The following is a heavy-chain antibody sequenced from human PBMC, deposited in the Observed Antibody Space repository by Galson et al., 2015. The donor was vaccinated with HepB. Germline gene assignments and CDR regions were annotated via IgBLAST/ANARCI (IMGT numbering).Heavy chain of an antibody. CDR2: VYYSGTT. Sequence: LSLTCTVSGGSISSFYWSWIRQPPGKGLEWIGYVYYSGTTNYNPSLKSRVTISVDTSKNQFSLKLSSVTAADTAVYYCARQKGIMMPFDYWGQGSLVTVSS. D-gene: IGHD3-16*01. CDR3: ARQKGIMMPFDY. V-gene: IGHV4-59*08. J-gene: IGHJ4*02. CDR1: GGSISSFY.